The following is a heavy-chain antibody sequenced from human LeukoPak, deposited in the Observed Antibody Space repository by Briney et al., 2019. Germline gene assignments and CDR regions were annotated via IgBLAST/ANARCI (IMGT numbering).Heavy chain of an antibody. CDR2: INHSGST. D-gene: IGHD6-13*01. CDR3: ARGGGIAAAGSWFDP. Sequence: SETLSLTCAVYGGSFSGYYWSWIRQPPGKGLEWIGEINHSGSTNYNPSLKSRVTISVDTSKNQFSLKLSSVTAADTAVYYCARGGGIAAAGSWFDPWGQGTLVTVSS. J-gene: IGHJ5*02. V-gene: IGHV4-34*01. CDR1: GGSFSGYY.